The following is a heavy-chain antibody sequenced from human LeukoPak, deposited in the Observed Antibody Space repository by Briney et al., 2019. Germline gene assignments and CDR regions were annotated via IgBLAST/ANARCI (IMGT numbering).Heavy chain of an antibody. CDR2: LYYSGTT. CDR1: GGSIRGTSYY. V-gene: IGHV4-39*07. D-gene: IGHD3-10*01. CDR3: AFWNTYYSPSGGYN. J-gene: IGHJ4*02. Sequence: SETPSLTCTVSGGSIRGTSYYLGWIRQTPGEGLEWIGGLYYSGTTYYNPSLESRVTISLDPSKNQFSLKLTSVTAADTAIFYCAFWNTYYSPSGGYNWGQGPTVGVFS.